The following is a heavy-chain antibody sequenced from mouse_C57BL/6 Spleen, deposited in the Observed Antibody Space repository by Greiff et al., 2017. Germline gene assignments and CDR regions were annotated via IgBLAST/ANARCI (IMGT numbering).Heavy chain of an antibody. V-gene: IGHV5-4*03. CDR1: GFTFSSYA. D-gene: IGHD2-10*01. J-gene: IGHJ2*01. Sequence: EVKLVESGGGLVKPGGSLKLSCAASGFTFSSYAMSWVRQTPEKRLEWVATISDGGSYTYYPGNVKGRFTISRDNAKNNRYLQMSHLKSEDTSMYYCARAYYGNNYCDYWGQGTTLTVSS. CDR2: ISDGGSYT. CDR3: ARAYYGNNYCDY.